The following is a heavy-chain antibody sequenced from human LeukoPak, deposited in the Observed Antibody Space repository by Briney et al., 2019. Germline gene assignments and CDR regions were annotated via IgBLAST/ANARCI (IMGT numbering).Heavy chain of an antibody. CDR1: GYSFTSYW. Sequence: GESLKISCKGSGYSFTSYWIGWVRQMPGKGLEWMGIIYPGDSDTRYSPSFQGQVTISADKSISTAYLQWSSLKASDTAMYYCARRTPARRYFEPKERWFHPWGQGTLVTVSS. CDR2: IYPGDSDT. CDR3: ARRTPARRYFEPKERWFHP. V-gene: IGHV5-51*01. J-gene: IGHJ5*02. D-gene: IGHD3-9*01.